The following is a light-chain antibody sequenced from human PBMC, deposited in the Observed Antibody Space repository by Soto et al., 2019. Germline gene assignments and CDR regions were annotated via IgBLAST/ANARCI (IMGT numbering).Light chain of an antibody. CDR2: DVS. CDR1: QDIRGA. J-gene: IGKJ5*01. V-gene: IGKV1-13*02. Sequence: AIQVTQSPSSLSASGGDRITITCRASQDIRGALAWYQQKPGKAPKLLIYDVSTLETGVPSRFSGTGSGTEFTLTISSLQPEDFGTYYCQQFNSYRITFGHGTRLEIK. CDR3: QQFNSYRIT.